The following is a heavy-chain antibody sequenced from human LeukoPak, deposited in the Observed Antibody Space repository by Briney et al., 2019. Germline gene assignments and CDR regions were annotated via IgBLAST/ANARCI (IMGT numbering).Heavy chain of an antibody. CDR3: ARQGSGWLDEYDY. Sequence: PSETPSLTCTVSGGSISSYYWSWIRQPPGKGLEWIGYIYYSGSTNYNPSLKSRVTISVDTSKNQFSLKLSSVTAADTAVYYCARQGSGWLDEYDYWGQGTLVTVSS. D-gene: IGHD6-19*01. CDR1: GGSISSYY. J-gene: IGHJ4*02. V-gene: IGHV4-59*08. CDR2: IYYSGST.